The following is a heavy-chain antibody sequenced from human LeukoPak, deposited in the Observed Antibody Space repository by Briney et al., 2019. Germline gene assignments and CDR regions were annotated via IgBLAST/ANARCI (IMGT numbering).Heavy chain of an antibody. CDR1: GYTFTSYY. CDR2: INPNSGGT. Sequence: ASVKVSCKASGYTFTSYYMHWVRQAPGQGLEWMGWINPNSGGTNYAQKFQGRVTMTRDTSISTAYMELSRLRSDDTAVYYCARGVDTAMARDYWGQGTLVTVSS. D-gene: IGHD5-18*01. V-gene: IGHV1-2*02. J-gene: IGHJ4*02. CDR3: ARGVDTAMARDY.